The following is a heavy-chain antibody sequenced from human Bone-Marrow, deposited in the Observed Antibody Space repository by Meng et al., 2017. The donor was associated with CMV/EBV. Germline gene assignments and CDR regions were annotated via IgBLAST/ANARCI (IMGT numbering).Heavy chain of an antibody. D-gene: IGHD3-10*01. V-gene: IGHV1-46*01. J-gene: IGHJ4*02. CDR1: GYTFTSYY. Sequence: ASVKVSCKASGYTFTSYYMHWVRQAPGQGLEWMGIINPSGGSTTYAQKFQGRVTMTRDTSTSTVYMELSSLRSEDTAVYYCTTGKNVLLWFGESETIDYWGQGTLVTVSS. CDR2: INPSGGST. CDR3: TTGKNVLLWFGESETIDY.